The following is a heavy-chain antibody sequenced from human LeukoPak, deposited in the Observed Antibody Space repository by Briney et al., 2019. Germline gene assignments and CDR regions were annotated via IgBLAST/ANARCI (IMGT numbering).Heavy chain of an antibody. CDR2: INHSGST. CDR1: GGSFSGVY. CDR3: ARGPGSGSYFAWFDH. Sequence: SETLSLTCAVDGGSFSGVYWSWIRQPPGKGLEWIGEINHSGSTNYNPSLKSRVTVSVDTSKNQFSLKLSSVTAADTAVYYCARGPGSGSYFAWFDHWGQGTPVTVSS. D-gene: IGHD3-10*01. V-gene: IGHV4-34*01. J-gene: IGHJ5*02.